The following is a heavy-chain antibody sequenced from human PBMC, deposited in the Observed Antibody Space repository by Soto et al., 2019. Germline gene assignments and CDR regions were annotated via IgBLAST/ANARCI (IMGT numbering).Heavy chain of an antibody. D-gene: IGHD1-1*01. CDR2: ISGSGGST. V-gene: IGHV3-23*01. J-gene: IGHJ4*02. CDR1: GFTFSSYA. CDR3: GTGTKL. Sequence: PGGSLRLASATTGFTFSSYAMSWVRQAPGKGLEWVSAISGSGGSTYYADSVKGRFTISRDNSKNTLYLQMNSLRAEDTAVYYYGTGTKLWGQGTLVTVPS.